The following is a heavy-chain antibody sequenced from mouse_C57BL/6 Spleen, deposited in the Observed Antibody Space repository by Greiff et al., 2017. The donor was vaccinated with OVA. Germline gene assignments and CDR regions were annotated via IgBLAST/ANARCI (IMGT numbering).Heavy chain of an antibody. D-gene: IGHD1-1*01. CDR1: GYTFTDYE. Sequence: QVHVKQSGAELVRPGASVTLSCKASGYTFTDYEMHWVKQTPVHGLEWIGAIDPETGGTAYNQKFKGKAILTADKSSSTAYMELRSLTSEDSAVYYCTRGRVVYWYFDVWGTGTTVTVSS. CDR3: TRGRVVYWYFDV. V-gene: IGHV1-15*01. J-gene: IGHJ1*03. CDR2: IDPETGGT.